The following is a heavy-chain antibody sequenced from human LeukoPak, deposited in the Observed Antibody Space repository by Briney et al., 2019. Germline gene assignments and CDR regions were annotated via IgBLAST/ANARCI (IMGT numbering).Heavy chain of an antibody. V-gene: IGHV3-33*01. CDR2: IWYDGSNK. Sequence: PGGSLRLSCAASGFTFSSYGMHWVRQAPGKGLEWVAVIWYDGSNKYYADSVKGRFTISRDNSKNTLYLQMNSLRAEDTAVYYCARGLLSSIVGAIDYWGQGTLVTVSS. CDR3: ARGLLSSIVGAIDY. J-gene: IGHJ4*02. D-gene: IGHD1-26*01. CDR1: GFTFSSYG.